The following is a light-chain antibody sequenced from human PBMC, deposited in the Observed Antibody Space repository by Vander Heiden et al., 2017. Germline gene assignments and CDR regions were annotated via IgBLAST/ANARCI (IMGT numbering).Light chain of an antibody. Sequence: DIVMTPSPHSPAVSLGERATINCKSSQSVLYSSNNKNYLAWYQQKPGQPPKLLIYWASTRESGVPDRFSGSGSGTDFTLTISSLQAEDVAVYYCQQYYSTPPFTFGPGTKVDIK. CDR3: QQYYSTPPFT. V-gene: IGKV4-1*01. CDR1: QSVLYSSNNKNY. CDR2: WAS. J-gene: IGKJ3*01.